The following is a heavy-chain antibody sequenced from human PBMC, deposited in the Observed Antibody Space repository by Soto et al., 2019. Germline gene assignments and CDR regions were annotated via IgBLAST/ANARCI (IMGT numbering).Heavy chain of an antibody. CDR1: GGTFSSYA. D-gene: IGHD3-10*01. J-gene: IGHJ4*02. V-gene: IGHV1-69*13. CDR3: ASSYYYGWGSYYNFDY. Sequence: GASVKVSCTASGGTFSSYAISWVRHAPGQGLEWMGGIIPIFSTANYAQKFQGRVTITADESTSTAYMELSSLRSEDTAVYYCASSYYYGWGSYYNFDYWGQGTRVTVSS. CDR2: IIPIFSTA.